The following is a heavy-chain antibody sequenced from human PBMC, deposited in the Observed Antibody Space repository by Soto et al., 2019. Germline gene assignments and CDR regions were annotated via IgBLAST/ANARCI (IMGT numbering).Heavy chain of an antibody. Sequence: PSETLSLTCNVSGDSMTKYHWSWIRQPAGKGLEWIGRIYTSGSTNYNPSLKSRVTMSIDTSNNHFSLNLKSVTAADTAVYYCARTVGAAYYFDFWGQGALVTVSS. D-gene: IGHD1-26*01. CDR2: IYTSGST. V-gene: IGHV4-4*07. CDR3: ARTVGAAYYFDF. J-gene: IGHJ4*02. CDR1: GDSMTKYH.